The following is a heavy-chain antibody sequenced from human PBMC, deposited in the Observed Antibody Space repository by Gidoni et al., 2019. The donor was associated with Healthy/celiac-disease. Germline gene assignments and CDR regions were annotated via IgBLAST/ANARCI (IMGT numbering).Heavy chain of an antibody. V-gene: IGHV3-11*01. J-gene: IGHJ3*02. Sequence: QVQLVESGGGLVKPGGSLRLSCAASGSPFSYYYMSWIRQAPGKGLEWVSYISRSGSTIYYANSVKGRFTIARDNAKNSLYLQMNSLRAEDTAVYYCARGGVDTAMVETDDAFDIWGQGTMVTVSS. CDR1: GSPFSYYY. CDR2: ISRSGSTI. D-gene: IGHD5-18*01. CDR3: ARGGVDTAMVETDDAFDI.